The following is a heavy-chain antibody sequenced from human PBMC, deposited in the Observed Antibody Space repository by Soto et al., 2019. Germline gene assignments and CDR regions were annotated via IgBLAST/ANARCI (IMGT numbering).Heavy chain of an antibody. Sequence: QVQLVQSGAEVKKPGASVKVSCKASGYTFSNFGISWVRQAPGQGLEWLGWISTDNGNTKYAQKFQSRVTMTADTAATTAYMELRSLRSDDTAVYYCTRDAKYYDILTGYFVNDYWGQGTLVTFSS. D-gene: IGHD3-9*01. J-gene: IGHJ4*02. CDR2: ISTDNGNT. CDR1: GYTFSNFG. CDR3: TRDAKYYDILTGYFVNDY. V-gene: IGHV1-18*01.